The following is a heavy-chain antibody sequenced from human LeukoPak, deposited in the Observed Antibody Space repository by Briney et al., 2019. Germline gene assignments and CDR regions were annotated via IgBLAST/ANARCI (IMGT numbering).Heavy chain of an antibody. CDR3: AKDIRYSGSYYFDY. V-gene: IGHV3-9*01. CDR2: ISWNSGSI. J-gene: IGHJ4*02. D-gene: IGHD1-26*01. Sequence: PGGSLRLSCAASGFTFDDYAMHWVRQAPGKGLEWVSGISWNSGSIGYADSVKGRFTISRDNAKNSLYLQMNSLRAEDTALYYCAKDIRYSGSYYFDYWGQGTLVTVSS. CDR1: GFTFDDYA.